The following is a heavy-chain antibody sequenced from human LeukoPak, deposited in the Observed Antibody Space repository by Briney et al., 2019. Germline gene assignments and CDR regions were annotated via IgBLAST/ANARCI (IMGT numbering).Heavy chain of an antibody. CDR2: ISYDGSNK. Sequence: GGSLRLSCEASGFTFSSNAMHWVRQAPGKGLGGVAVISYDGSNKYYADSVKGRFTISRDNSKNTLYLQMNSLRAEDTAVYYCAYQLLYEFDYWGQGTLVTVSS. D-gene: IGHD2-2*02. V-gene: IGHV3-30*04. J-gene: IGHJ4*02. CDR3: AYQLLYEFDY. CDR1: GFTFSSNA.